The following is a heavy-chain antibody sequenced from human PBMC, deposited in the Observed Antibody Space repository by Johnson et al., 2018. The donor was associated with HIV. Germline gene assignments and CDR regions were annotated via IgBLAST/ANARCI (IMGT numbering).Heavy chain of an antibody. D-gene: IGHD4-17*01. J-gene: IGHJ3*02. CDR1: GFTFSSYG. Sequence: QVQLVESGGGVVQPGGSLRLSCAASGFTFSSYGMHWVRQAPGKGLEWVAFIRYDGSNKYYADSVKGRFTISRANSKNTLYLQMNSLRGEDTAVYYCAKALGVYGDYVLDAFDIWGQGTMVTVSS. CDR2: IRYDGSNK. CDR3: AKALGVYGDYVLDAFDI. V-gene: IGHV3-30*02.